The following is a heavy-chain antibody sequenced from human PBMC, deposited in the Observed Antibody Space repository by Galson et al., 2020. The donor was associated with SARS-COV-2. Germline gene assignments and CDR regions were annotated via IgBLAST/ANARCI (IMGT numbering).Heavy chain of an antibody. J-gene: IGHJ6*02. CDR1: GGSFGSYS. CDR2: INHRGGT. CDR3: ARGGVVVVPAPVLGLGPHYVSDVMDV. D-gene: IGHD2-2*01. Sequence: ETSETLSLTCAVFGGSFGSYSWKWIRQPPGKGLEWIGEINHRGGTNYDPSLKSRVTISVDTTTNQFSLKLGSVTAADTAVYYCARGGVVVVPAPVLGLGPHYVSDVMDVWGQGTTVTVSS. V-gene: IGHV4-34*01.